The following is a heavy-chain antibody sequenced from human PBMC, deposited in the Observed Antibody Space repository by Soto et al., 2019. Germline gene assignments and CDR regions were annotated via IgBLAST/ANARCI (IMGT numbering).Heavy chain of an antibody. D-gene: IGHD6-19*01. CDR1: GFTFSSYG. CDR3: ARVLAVAGPYYYYYGMDV. V-gene: IGHV3-33*01. J-gene: IGHJ6*02. CDR2: IWYDGSNK. Sequence: GGSLRLSCAASGFTFSSYGMHWVRQAPGKGLEWVAVIWYDGSNKYYADSVKGRFTISRDNSKNTLYLQMNSLRAEDTAVYYCARVLAVAGPYYYYYGMDVWGQGTTVAVSS.